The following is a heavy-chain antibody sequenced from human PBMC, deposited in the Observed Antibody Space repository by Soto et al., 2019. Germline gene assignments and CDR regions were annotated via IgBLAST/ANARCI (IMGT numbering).Heavy chain of an antibody. D-gene: IGHD2-2*02. J-gene: IGHJ4*02. CDR3: SRDSYPLAYFFDY. CDR2: ISGHNGKT. CDR1: GYTFINHG. V-gene: IGHV1-18*04. Sequence: QVQLVQSGGEVKKPGASVKVSCKASGYTFINHGISWVRQAPGQGLEWMGWISGHNGKTNYAQKFQCRVTMTTDTSTSTGFMELRSRRSDDTAVYFCSRDSYPLAYFFDYWGQGTLVSVSS.